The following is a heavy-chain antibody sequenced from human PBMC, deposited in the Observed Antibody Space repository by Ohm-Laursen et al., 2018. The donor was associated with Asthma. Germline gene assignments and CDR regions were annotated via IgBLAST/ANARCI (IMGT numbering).Heavy chain of an antibody. D-gene: IGHD3-10*01. J-gene: IGHJ4*02. CDR2: ISYDGSNK. CDR1: GFAFSSYG. V-gene: IGHV3-30*03. CDR3: ARDRDRVIDY. Sequence: SLRLSCAASGFAFSSYGMHWVRQAPGKGLEWVAVISYDGSNKYYAGSVKGRFTISRDNSKNTLYLQMNSLRAEDTAVYYCARDRDRVIDYWGQGTLVTVSS.